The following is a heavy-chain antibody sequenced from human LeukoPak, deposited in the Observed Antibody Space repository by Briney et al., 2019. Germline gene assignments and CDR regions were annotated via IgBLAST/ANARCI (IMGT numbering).Heavy chain of an antibody. CDR1: VGSISSYY. CDR3: ARDEWFGELFGWYFDL. V-gene: IGHV4-4*07. Sequence: SETLSLTCTVSVGSISSYYWSWIRQPAGKGLEWIGRIYTSGSTNYNPSLKSRVTMSVDTSKNQFSLKLSSVTAADTAVYYCARDEWFGELFGWYFDLWGRGTLVTVSS. D-gene: IGHD3-10*01. J-gene: IGHJ2*01. CDR2: IYTSGST.